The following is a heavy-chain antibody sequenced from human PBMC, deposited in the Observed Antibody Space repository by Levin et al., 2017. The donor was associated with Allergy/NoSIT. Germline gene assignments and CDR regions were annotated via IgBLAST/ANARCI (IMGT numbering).Heavy chain of an antibody. D-gene: IGHD3-16*01. CDR1: GFTFSDYH. CDR3: ARDLNAYFDYVWGTSLATSNDAFDI. V-gene: IGHV3-11*01. Sequence: GESLKISCAASGFTFSDYHMSWIRQAPGKGLEWVPFIRNSGGSIYYADSVKGRFTISRDNAKNSLYLQMNSLRADDTALYYCARDLNAYFDYVWGTSLATSNDAFDIWGQGTMVTVSS. CDR2: IRNSGGSI. J-gene: IGHJ3*02.